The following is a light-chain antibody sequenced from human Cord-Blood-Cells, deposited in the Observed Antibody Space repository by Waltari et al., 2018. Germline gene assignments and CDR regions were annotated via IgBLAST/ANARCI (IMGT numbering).Light chain of an antibody. V-gene: IGLV1-40*01. CDR3: QSYDSSRSVV. J-gene: IGLJ2*01. CDR1: SSNTRAGYD. CDR2: GNS. Sequence: QSVLTQPPSVSGSPGQRGTISSTGTSSNTRAGYDVHCYQQLPGTAPILLIYGNSNRHSGVPDRCSGSKSGTSASLAITGLQAEDEADYYCQSYDSSRSVVFGGGTKLTVL.